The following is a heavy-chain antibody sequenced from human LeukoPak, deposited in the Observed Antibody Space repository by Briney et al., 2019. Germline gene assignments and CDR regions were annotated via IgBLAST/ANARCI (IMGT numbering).Heavy chain of an antibody. CDR2: ISYDGSNK. V-gene: IGHV3-30-3*01. CDR3: ARDRWMYSGSYYSDY. Sequence: PGGSLRLSCAASGFTFSSYAMHWVRQAPGKGLEWVAVISYDGSNKYYADSVKGRFTISRDDSKNTLYLQMNSLRAEDTAVYYCARDRWMYSGSYYSDYWGQGTLVTVSS. D-gene: IGHD1-26*01. J-gene: IGHJ4*02. CDR1: GFTFSSYA.